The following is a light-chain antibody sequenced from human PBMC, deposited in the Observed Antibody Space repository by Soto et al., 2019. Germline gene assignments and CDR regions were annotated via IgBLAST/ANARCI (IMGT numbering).Light chain of an antibody. CDR3: QQYNNYST. Sequence: EIPMTQSPSTLSASVGDRVTITCRASQSISDWLAWFRLKPGKAPKLLIYDASSLESGVPSRFSGSGSGTEFTLTISSLQPDDFATYYCQQYNNYSTLGQGTKVDI. J-gene: IGKJ1*01. CDR1: QSISDW. V-gene: IGKV1-5*01. CDR2: DAS.